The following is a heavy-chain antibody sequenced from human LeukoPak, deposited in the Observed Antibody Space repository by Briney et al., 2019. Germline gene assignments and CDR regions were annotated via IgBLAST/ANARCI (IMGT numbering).Heavy chain of an antibody. CDR1: GFTFSDYY. CDR2: ISSSGSTT. J-gene: IGHJ4*02. V-gene: IGHV3-11*01. CDR3: ARAKWLRFPYFDY. Sequence: GGSLRLSCAASGFTFSDYYMSWIRQAPGKGLEWVSYISSSGSTTYYADSVKGRFTISRDNAKNSLYLQMNSLRAEDTAVYYCARAKWLRFPYFDYWGQGTLVTVSS. D-gene: IGHD5-12*01.